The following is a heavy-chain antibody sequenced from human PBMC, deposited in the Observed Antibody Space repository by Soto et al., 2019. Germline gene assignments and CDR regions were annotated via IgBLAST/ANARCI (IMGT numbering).Heavy chain of an antibody. CDR1: GIPISNYP. J-gene: IGHJ6*03. CDR2: ISGSGDRT. D-gene: IGHD3-10*01. CDR3: AKDQYYYGSGSYYNYYYYYYMDV. V-gene: IGHV3-23*01. Sequence: GGSLRLSCAASGIPISNYPMSWVRQAPGKGLDWVSGISGSGDRTYYADSAKGRFTISKDISKNTLYLQMNSLRAEDTAVYYCAKDQYYYGSGSYYNYYYYYYMDVWGKGTTVTVSS.